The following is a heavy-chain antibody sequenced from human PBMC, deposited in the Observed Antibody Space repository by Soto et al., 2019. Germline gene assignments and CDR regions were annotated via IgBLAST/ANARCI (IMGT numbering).Heavy chain of an antibody. CDR1: GGTFSSYT. CDR2: IIPILGIA. D-gene: IGHD4-17*01. J-gene: IGHJ5*02. Sequence: QVQLVQSGAEVKKPGSSVKVSCKASGGTFSSYTISWVRQAPGQGLEWMGRIIPILGIANYAQKFQGRVTITADKSTSKAYMELSSLRSEDTAVYYGARDNAPAFEYGDYAVGWFDPWGQGTLVTVSS. V-gene: IGHV1-69*08. CDR3: ARDNAPAFEYGDYAVGWFDP.